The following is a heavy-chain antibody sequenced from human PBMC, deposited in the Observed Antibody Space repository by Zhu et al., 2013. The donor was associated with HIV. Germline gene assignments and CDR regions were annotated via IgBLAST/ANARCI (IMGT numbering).Heavy chain of an antibody. V-gene: IGHV1-69*01. D-gene: IGHD2-21*02. CDR1: GGTFSSYA. CDR3: ARDLHIVVVTAIGGWFDP. J-gene: IGHJ5*02. Sequence: QVQLVQSGAEVKKPGSSVKVSCKASGGTFSSYAISWVRQAPGQGLEWMGGIIPIFGTANYAQKFQGRVTITADESTSTAYMELSSLRSEDTAVYYCARDLHIVVVTAIGGWFDPWGQGTLVTVSS. CDR2: IIPIFGTA.